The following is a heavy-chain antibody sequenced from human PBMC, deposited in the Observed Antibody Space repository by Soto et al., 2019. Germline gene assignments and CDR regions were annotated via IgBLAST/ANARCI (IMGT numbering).Heavy chain of an antibody. J-gene: IGHJ4*02. CDR2: IDPYETGI. D-gene: IGHD3-10*01. Sequence: EVQLVESGGGLVQPGGSLRLSCTDSGFTFSGDWMHWVRQAPGKGLVWVSRIDPYETGISYADSVKGRFTISRDNAKSTLYLQMNSLRVEDKAVYYCTRDTFGARDYWGQGTLVTVSS. CDR1: GFTFSGDW. CDR3: TRDTFGARDY. V-gene: IGHV3-74*01.